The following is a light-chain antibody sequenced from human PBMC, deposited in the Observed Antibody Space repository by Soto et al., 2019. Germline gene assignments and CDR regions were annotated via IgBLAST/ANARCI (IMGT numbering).Light chain of an antibody. CDR1: QSVSSSY. Sequence: EIVLTQSPGTLSLSPGERATLSCRASQSVSSSYLAWYQQKPGQAPRLLIYGASSRATGIPDRFSGSGSGTDFTLTITRLEPEDCVVYCYQQEGSSTLSFGRGIKVDIK. J-gene: IGKJ3*01. CDR3: QQEGSSTLS. V-gene: IGKV3-20*01. CDR2: GAS.